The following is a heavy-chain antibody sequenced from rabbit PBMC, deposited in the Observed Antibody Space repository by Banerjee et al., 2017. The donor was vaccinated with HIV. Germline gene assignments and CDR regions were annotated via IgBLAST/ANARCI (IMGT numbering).Heavy chain of an antibody. CDR2: IYTSSGST. Sequence: QEQLEESGGDLVKPGASLTLTCTASGFSFSSSYYMCWVRQAPGKGLEWIACIYTSSGSTYSASWAKGRFTISKTSSTTVTLQMTSLTAADTATYFCARDAGYAGSNLWGPGTLVTVS. CDR1: GFSFSSSYY. CDR3: ARDAGYAGSNL. V-gene: IGHV1S45*01. J-gene: IGHJ4*01. D-gene: IGHD4-2*01.